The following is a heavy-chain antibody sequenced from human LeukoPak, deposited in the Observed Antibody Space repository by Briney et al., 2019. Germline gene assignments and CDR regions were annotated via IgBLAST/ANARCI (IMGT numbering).Heavy chain of an antibody. CDR3: ARANIAVAGNDY. V-gene: IGHV4-34*01. CDR1: GFTVSSNY. CDR2: INHSGST. Sequence: PGGSLRLSCAASGFTVSSNYMSWVRQPPGKGLEWIGEINHSGSTNYNPSLKSRVTISVDTSKNQFSLKLSSVTAADTAVYYCARANIAVAGNDYWGQGTLVTVSS. J-gene: IGHJ4*02. D-gene: IGHD6-19*01.